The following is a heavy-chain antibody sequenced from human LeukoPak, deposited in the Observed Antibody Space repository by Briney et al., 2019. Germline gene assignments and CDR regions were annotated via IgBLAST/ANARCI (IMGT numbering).Heavy chain of an antibody. CDR1: GGTFSSYA. D-gene: IGHD3-9*01. J-gene: IGHJ4*02. Sequence: GASVKVSCKASGGTFSSYAISWVRQAPGQGLEWMGGIIPIFGTANYAQKSQGRVTITADKSTSTAYMELSSLRSEDTAVYYCAREVLRYFDWSTPGYFDYWGQGTLVTVSS. V-gene: IGHV1-69*06. CDR2: IIPIFGTA. CDR3: AREVLRYFDWSTPGYFDY.